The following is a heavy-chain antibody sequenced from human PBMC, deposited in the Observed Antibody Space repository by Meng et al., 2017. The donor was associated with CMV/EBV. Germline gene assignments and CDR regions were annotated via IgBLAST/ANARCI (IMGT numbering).Heavy chain of an antibody. Sequence: GSLRLSCAVYGGSFSGYYWSWIRQPLGKGLEWIGEINHSGSTNYNPSLKSRVTISVDTSKNQFSLKLSSVTAADTAVYYCAREGVGCSSTSCFPSSGMDVWGQGTTVTVSS. CDR3: AREGVGCSSTSCFPSSGMDV. J-gene: IGHJ6*02. CDR1: GGSFSGYY. D-gene: IGHD2-2*01. CDR2: INHSGST. V-gene: IGHV4-34*01.